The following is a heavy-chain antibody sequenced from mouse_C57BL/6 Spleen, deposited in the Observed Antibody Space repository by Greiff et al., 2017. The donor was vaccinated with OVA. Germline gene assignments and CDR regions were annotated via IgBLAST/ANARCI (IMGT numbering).Heavy chain of an antibody. CDR2: IDPSDSYT. CDR3: ARSDGSRAFAY. J-gene: IGHJ3*01. Sequence: QVQLKQPGAELVMPGASVKLSCKASGYTFTSYWMHWVKQRPGQGLEWIGEIDPSDSYTNYNQKFKGKSTLTVDKSSSTAYMQLSSLTSEDSAVYYCARSDGSRAFAYWGQGTLVTVSA. D-gene: IGHD1-1*01. CDR1: GYTFTSYW. V-gene: IGHV1-69*01.